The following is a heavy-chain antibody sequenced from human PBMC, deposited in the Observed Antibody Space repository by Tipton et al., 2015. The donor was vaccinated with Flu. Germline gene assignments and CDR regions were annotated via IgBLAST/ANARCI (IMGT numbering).Heavy chain of an antibody. CDR3: AKRYCSSSTCYIPDALKI. J-gene: IGHJ3*02. CDR2: IYPSGAT. V-gene: IGHV4-39*07. Sequence: LRLSCTVSSGSIRSTNYFCAWIRQPPGKRLELIGSIYPSGATDYNPSLKSRVTISVDTSKEHFSLSLSSVTAADTSVYYCAKRYCSSSTCYIPDALKIWGHGTMVTVSS. CDR1: SGSIRSTNYF. D-gene: IGHD2-2*01.